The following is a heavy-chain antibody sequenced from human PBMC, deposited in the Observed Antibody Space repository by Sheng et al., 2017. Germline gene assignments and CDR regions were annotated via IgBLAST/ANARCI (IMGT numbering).Heavy chain of an antibody. J-gene: IGHJ4*02. V-gene: IGHV3-23*01. CDR3: VKGGSGSYYSDY. CDR1: GLTFSSYA. Sequence: EVQVLESGGGLVQPGGSLRLSCVVSGLTFSSYAMTWVRQAPGKGLEWVSGISGGGGNTYYADSVKGRFTISRDNSKNTLYVQMNSLRAEDTAVYYCVKGGSGSYYSDYWGQGTLVTVSS. CDR2: ISGGGGNT. D-gene: IGHD1-26*01.